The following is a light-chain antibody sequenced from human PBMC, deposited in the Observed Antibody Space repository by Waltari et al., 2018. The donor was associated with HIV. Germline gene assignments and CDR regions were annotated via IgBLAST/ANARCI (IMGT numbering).Light chain of an antibody. CDR2: DNN. CDR1: TSNIGHNY. V-gene: IGLV1-51*01. CDR3: GTWDSSLSAGV. Sequence: QSVLTQPPSLSAAPGQKVTIPCSGNTSNIGHNYLSWYQQLPGTAPKLLIYDNNKRPSGIPDRFSGSKSGTSATLGITGLQTGDEADYYCGTWDSSLSAGVFGGGTKVTVL. J-gene: IGLJ3*02.